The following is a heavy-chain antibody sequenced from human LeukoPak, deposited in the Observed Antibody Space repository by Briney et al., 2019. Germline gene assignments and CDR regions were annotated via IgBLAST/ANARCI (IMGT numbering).Heavy chain of an antibody. CDR3: AKDRAGYSYGSYFDY. V-gene: IGHV3-30*18. D-gene: IGHD5-18*01. CDR2: ISYDGNNK. Sequence: GGSLRLSCVISGYTFTHYGFHWVRQAPGKALEWVAFISYDGNNKYEDSVKGRFTISRDNSKNTLYLQMNSLRAEDTAVYYCAKDRAGYSYGSYFDYWGQGTLVTVSS. CDR1: GYTFTHYG. J-gene: IGHJ4*02.